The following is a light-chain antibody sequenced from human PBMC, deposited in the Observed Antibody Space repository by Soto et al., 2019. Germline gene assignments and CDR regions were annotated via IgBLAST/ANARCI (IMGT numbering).Light chain of an antibody. V-gene: IGLV2-8*01. CDR2: EVS. Sequence: QSVLTQPPSASGSPGQSVTISCSGTSSDVGGYNYVSWYQQHPGKVPRLIIYEVSQRPSGVPDRFSGSKSGNTASLTVSELRTEDEADYYCSSYAGNNNLLFGGGTKVTVL. CDR3: SSYAGNNNLL. J-gene: IGLJ3*02. CDR1: SSDVGGYNY.